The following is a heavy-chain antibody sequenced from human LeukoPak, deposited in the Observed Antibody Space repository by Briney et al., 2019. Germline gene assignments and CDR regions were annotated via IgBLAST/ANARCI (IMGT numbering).Heavy chain of an antibody. CDR1: GFTFSSYW. D-gene: IGHD6-13*01. CDR2: INTDGSST. CDR3: ARAPSIAAAPTDY. Sequence: GGSLRLSYAASGFTFSSYWMHWVRQAPGKGLVWVSRINTDGSSTSYADSVKGRFTISRDNAKNTLYLQMNSLRAEDTAVYYCARAPSIAAAPTDYWGQGTLVTVSS. V-gene: IGHV3-74*01. J-gene: IGHJ4*02.